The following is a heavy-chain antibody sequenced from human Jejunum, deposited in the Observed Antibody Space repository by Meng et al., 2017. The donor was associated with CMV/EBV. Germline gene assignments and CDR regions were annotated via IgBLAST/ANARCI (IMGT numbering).Heavy chain of an antibody. V-gene: IGHV1-46*01. CDR1: CSAYTDYY. CDR3: VREGVLICFDF. CDR2: VNPDLNLT. Sequence: SCQPPCSAYTDYYLPWVRQAPVQGLGWMGIVNPDLNLTHYAQHLLARLTVTRDTSTHTVYMELRSQRSEDTAIYYYVREGVLICFDFWGQGSLVTVSS. J-gene: IGHJ4*02. D-gene: IGHD3-10*01.